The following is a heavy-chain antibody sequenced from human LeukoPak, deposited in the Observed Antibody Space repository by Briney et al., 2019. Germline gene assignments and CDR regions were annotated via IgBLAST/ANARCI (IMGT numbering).Heavy chain of an antibody. Sequence: GGSLRLSCAASGFTFRDFAMNWVRQAPGKGLEWVSIISRSGEISYHANSVTGRFTISRDNSKSTLYLQMNSLKAEDTAVYFCAKSDDNSNFHLTGYLDYWGQGTLVSVSS. J-gene: IGHJ4*02. CDR1: GFTFRDFA. V-gene: IGHV3-23*01. CDR2: ISRSGEIS. D-gene: IGHD3-22*01. CDR3: AKSDDNSNFHLTGYLDY.